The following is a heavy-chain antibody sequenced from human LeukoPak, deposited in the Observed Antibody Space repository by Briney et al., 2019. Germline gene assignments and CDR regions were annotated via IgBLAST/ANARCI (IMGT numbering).Heavy chain of an antibody. CDR3: ARHASITIFGGGVDY. Sequence: SETLSLTCTASGVSINSNDYYWGWIRQPPGKGLEWIGSFFYSGSSYYNPSLKSRVTLSVDTPKNQFSLRLSSVTAADTAVYFCARHASITIFGGGVDYWGQGTLVTVSS. D-gene: IGHD3-3*01. CDR2: FFYSGSS. J-gene: IGHJ4*02. V-gene: IGHV4-39*01. CDR1: GVSINSNDYY.